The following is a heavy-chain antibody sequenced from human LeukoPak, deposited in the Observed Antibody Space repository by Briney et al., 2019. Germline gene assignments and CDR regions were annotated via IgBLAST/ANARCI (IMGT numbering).Heavy chain of an antibody. V-gene: IGHV3-21*01. CDR2: ISSSNSYI. CDR3: AGMDIVVVPAANDAFDI. Sequence: GGSLRLSCAASGFTFSSYSMNWVRQAPGKGLEWVSSISSSNSYIYYADSVKGRFTISRDNAKNSLYLQMNSLRAEDTAVYYCAGMDIVVVPAANDAFDIWGQGTMVTVSS. CDR1: GFTFSSYS. D-gene: IGHD2-2*03. J-gene: IGHJ3*02.